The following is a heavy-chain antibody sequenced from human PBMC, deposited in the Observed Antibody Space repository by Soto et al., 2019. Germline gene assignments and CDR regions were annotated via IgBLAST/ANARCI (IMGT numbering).Heavy chain of an antibody. V-gene: IGHV4-31*03. CDR2: VYYSGST. CDR3: ARDETYCSGGSCYSAFDY. CDR1: GGSISSGGYY. J-gene: IGHJ4*02. D-gene: IGHD2-15*01. Sequence: SETLSLTCTVSGGSISSGGYYWTWIRQHPGKGLEWIGYVYYSGSTYYNPSLKTRVTISVDTSKNQFSLKLSSVTAADTAVYYCARDETYCSGGSCYSAFDYWGQGTLVTVSS.